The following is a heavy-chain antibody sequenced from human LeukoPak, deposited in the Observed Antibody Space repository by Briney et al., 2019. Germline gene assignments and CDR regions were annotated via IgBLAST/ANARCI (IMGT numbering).Heavy chain of an antibody. CDR1: GFTFSSYS. V-gene: IGHV3-21*01. CDR3: ARLSSGDAFDI. CDR2: ISSSRSYI. J-gene: IGHJ3*02. D-gene: IGHD3-22*01. Sequence: GGSLRLSCAASGFTFSSYSVNWVRQAPGKGLEWVSLISSSRSYIYYADSVKGRFTISRDNAKNSLYLQMNSLRAEDTAVYYCARLSSGDAFDIWGQGTMVTVSS.